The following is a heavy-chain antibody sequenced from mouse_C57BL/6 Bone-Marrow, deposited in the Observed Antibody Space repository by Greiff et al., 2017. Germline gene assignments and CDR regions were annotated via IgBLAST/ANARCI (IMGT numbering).Heavy chain of an antibody. Sequence: QVQLQESGAELVKPGASVKMSCKASGYTFTSYWITWVKQRPGQGLEWIGDIYPGSGSTNYNEKFKSKATLTVDTSSSTAYMQLSSLTSEDSAVYYCARLDLIYSYGSGYFDVWGTGTTVTVSS. J-gene: IGHJ1*03. CDR2: IYPGSGST. CDR1: GYTFTSYW. CDR3: ARLDLIYSYGSGYFDV. V-gene: IGHV1-55*01. D-gene: IGHD1-1*01.